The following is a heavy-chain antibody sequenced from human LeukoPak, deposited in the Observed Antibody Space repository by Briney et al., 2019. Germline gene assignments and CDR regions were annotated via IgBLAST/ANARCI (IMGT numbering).Heavy chain of an antibody. CDR1: GGSISSYY. Sequence: SETLSLTCTVSGGSISSYYWSWIRQPPGKGLEWLGYIYYSGSTNYNPSLKSRVTISVATSKTHFSLKRSSVTAADTAVYYCASTPYYYDSSGYLPYYFDYWGQGTLVTVSS. CDR3: ASTPYYYDSSGYLPYYFDY. J-gene: IGHJ4*02. CDR2: IYYSGST. V-gene: IGHV4-59*08. D-gene: IGHD3-22*01.